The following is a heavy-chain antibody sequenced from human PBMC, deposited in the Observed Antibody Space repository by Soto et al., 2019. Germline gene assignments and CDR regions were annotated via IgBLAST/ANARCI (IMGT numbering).Heavy chain of an antibody. Sequence: ASVKVSCKASGYTFTSYAMHWVRQAPGQRLEWMGWINAGNGNTNYSQKLQGRVTMTRDTSASTAYMELRSLRSDDTAVYYCARFSYYDSSGPWDFHHWGQATLVTVSS. CDR3: ARFSYYDSSGPWDFHH. CDR2: INAGNGNT. J-gene: IGHJ1*01. D-gene: IGHD3-22*01. V-gene: IGHV1-3*01. CDR1: GYTFTSYA.